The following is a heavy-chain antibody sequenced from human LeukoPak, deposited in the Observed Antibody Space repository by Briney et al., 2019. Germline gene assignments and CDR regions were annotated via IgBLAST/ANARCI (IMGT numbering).Heavy chain of an antibody. D-gene: IGHD3-10*01. V-gene: IGHV3-49*04. CDR3: TGSFGELTFFDY. CDR1: GFTFGDYG. CDR2: IRSKAYGGTT. Sequence: GGSLRLSCTTSGFTFGDYGMSWVRRAPGKGLEWVGFIRSKAYGGTTENAASVKGRFTISRDDSKSTAYLQMNSLKTEDTAVYYCTGSFGELTFFDYWGLGTLVTVSS. J-gene: IGHJ4*02.